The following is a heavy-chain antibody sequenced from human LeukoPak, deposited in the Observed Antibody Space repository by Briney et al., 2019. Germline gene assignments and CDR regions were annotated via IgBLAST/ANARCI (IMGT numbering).Heavy chain of an antibody. Sequence: SETLSLTCTVSGDSFSSVTDYWAWIRQPPGKGLEWIASGDYSGGTYYNPSLESRVAISADTSKNQFSLKLTSVTGADTAVYYCARDGGDYILYYYYYMDVWGKGTTVTVSS. V-gene: IGHV4-39*07. CDR1: GDSFSSVTDY. CDR2: GDYSGGT. CDR3: ARDGGDYILYYYYYMDV. J-gene: IGHJ6*03. D-gene: IGHD4-11*01.